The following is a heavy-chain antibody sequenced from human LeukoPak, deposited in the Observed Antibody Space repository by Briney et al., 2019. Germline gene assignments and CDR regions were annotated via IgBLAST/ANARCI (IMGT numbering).Heavy chain of an antibody. J-gene: IGHJ6*02. CDR3: ARQMGSSSWVYYYYGMDV. CDR2: IYHSGST. CDR1: GGSISSGGYS. Sequence: SETLSLTCAVSGGSISSGGYSWSWIRQPPGKGLEWIGYIYHSGSTYYNPSLKSRVTISVDTSKNQFSLKLSSVTAADTAVYYCARQMGSSSWVYYYYGMDVWGQGTTVTVSS. V-gene: IGHV4-30-2*03. D-gene: IGHD6-13*01.